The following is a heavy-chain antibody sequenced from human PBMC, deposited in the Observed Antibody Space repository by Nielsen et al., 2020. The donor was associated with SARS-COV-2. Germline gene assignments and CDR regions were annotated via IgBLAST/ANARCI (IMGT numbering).Heavy chain of an antibody. V-gene: IGHV3-30*18. CDR2: ISYDGSNK. D-gene: IGHD2/OR15-2a*01. CDR1: GFTFSSYG. J-gene: IGHJ4*02. CDR3: AKENIVYFDY. Sequence: GGSLRLSCAASGFTFSSYGMHWVRQAPGKGLEWVAVISYDGSNKYYADSVKGRFTISRDNSKNTLYLQMNSLRAEDTAVYYCAKENIVYFDYWGQGTLVTVSS.